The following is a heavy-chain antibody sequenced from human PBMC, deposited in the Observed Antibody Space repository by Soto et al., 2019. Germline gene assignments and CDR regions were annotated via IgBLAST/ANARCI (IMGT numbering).Heavy chain of an antibody. V-gene: IGHV6-1*01. J-gene: IGHJ4*02. CDR2: TYYRSKWYN. Sequence: SQTLSLTCAISGDSVSSNSAAWNWIRQSPSRGLEWLGRTYYRSKWYNDYAVSVKSRITINPDTSKNTLYLQMNSLRAEDTAVYYCAKGGDYDFWSAYEYWGQGTLVTVSS. D-gene: IGHD3-3*01. CDR3: AKGGDYDFWSAYEY. CDR1: GDSVSSNSAA.